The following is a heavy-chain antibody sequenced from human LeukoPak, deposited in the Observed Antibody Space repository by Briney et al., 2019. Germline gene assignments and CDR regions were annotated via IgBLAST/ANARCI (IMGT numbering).Heavy chain of an antibody. D-gene: IGHD2-2*01. V-gene: IGHV1-46*01. CDR3: ARGVVVAAVYPDY. Sequence: ASVKVSCKASGHTFTNYYMHWVRQAPGQGLEWMGIINPTSGGTSYAQKFQGRVTMTRDTSTSTVYMELSSLRSDDTAVYYCARGVVVAAVYPDYWGQGTLVTVSS. CDR1: GHTFTNYY. CDR2: INPTSGGT. J-gene: IGHJ4*02.